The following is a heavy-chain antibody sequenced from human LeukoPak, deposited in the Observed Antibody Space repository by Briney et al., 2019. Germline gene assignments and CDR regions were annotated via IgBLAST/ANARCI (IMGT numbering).Heavy chain of an antibody. CDR1: GFTFSRYS. J-gene: IGHJ4*02. CDR3: ARGPQFCSGGSCFGYYFDY. Sequence: GGSLRLSCAASGFTFSRYSMNWVRQPPGKGLEWVSSISASGSHVYYADSVKGRFSISRDSARNSVYVQMSSLRAEDTAVYYCARGPQFCSGGSCFGYYFDYWGQGALVTVSS. V-gene: IGHV3-21*01. CDR2: ISASGSHV. D-gene: IGHD2-15*01.